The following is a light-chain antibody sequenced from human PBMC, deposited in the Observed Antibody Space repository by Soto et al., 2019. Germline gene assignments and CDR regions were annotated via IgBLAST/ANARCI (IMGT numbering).Light chain of an antibody. V-gene: IGKV3-11*01. J-gene: IGKJ4*01. CDR1: QSVSSY. Sequence: EIVLTQSPATLSLSPGERATLSCRASQSVSSYLAWYQQKPGQAPRLLIYDASNRATGIPARFSGSGAGTDFTLTISSLEPEDLAVYYCQQRSNRPSFGGGTKVEIK. CDR2: DAS. CDR3: QQRSNRPS.